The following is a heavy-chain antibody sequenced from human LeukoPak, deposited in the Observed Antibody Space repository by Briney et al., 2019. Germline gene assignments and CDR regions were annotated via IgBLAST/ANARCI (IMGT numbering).Heavy chain of an antibody. D-gene: IGHD3-22*01. CDR2: IIPIFGTA. J-gene: IGHJ3*02. Sequence: SVKVSCKASGGTFSSYAISWVRQAPGQGLEWMGGIIPIFGTANYAQKFQGRVTITTDESTSTAYMELSRLRSEDTAVYYCARGRITMIVPGASDIWGQGTMVTVSS. CDR3: ARGRITMIVPGASDI. CDR1: GGTFSSYA. V-gene: IGHV1-69*05.